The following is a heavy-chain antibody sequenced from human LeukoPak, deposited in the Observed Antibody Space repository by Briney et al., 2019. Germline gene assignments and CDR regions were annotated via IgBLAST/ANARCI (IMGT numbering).Heavy chain of an antibody. CDR3: ASPVPAATQSEYFQH. Sequence: SVEVSCKAPGGTFSSYAISWVRQAPGQGLEWMGRIIPIFGTANYAQKFQGRVTFTTDESTSTAYMELSSLRSGDTAVYYCASPVPAATQSEYFQHWGQGTLVTVSS. D-gene: IGHD2-2*01. J-gene: IGHJ1*01. CDR1: GGTFSSYA. CDR2: IIPIFGTA. V-gene: IGHV1-69*05.